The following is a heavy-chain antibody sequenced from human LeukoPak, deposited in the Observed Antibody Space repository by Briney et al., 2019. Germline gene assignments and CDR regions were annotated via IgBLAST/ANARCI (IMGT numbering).Heavy chain of an antibody. V-gene: IGHV4-59*08. CDR1: GGSISSYY. Sequence: SETLSLTCTVSGGSISSYYWNWIRPPAGRGLEWIGYIYYSGSTNYNPSLKSRVTISVDTSKNQFSLKLSSVTAADTAVYYCARHWAAAAGHSFYYYGMDVWGQGTTVTVSS. CDR3: ARHWAAAAGHSFYYYGMDV. CDR2: IYYSGST. J-gene: IGHJ6*02. D-gene: IGHD6-13*01.